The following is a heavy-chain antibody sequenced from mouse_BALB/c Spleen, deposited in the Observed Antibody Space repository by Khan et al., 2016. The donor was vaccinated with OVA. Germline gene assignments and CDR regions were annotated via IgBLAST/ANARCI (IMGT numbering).Heavy chain of an antibody. Sequence: QVQLQQSGAELARPGASVKMSCKASGYTFTRYTIHWVKQRPGQGLEWIGYINPSNIYTNYNQKFRDKATFTANKSSRTAYIQLISLTSEDSAVNYSSGLGPCHGSYGAWFAYWGQGTLVTVSA. V-gene: IGHV1-4*01. CDR1: GYTFTRYT. CDR2: INPSNIYT. D-gene: IGHD1-1*02. J-gene: IGHJ3*01. CDR3: SGLGPCHGSYGAWFAY.